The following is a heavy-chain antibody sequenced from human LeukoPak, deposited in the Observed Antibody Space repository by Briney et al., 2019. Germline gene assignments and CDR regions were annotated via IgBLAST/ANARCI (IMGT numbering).Heavy chain of an antibody. V-gene: IGHV3-30*04. J-gene: IGHJ4*02. CDR1: GFTFSSYA. D-gene: IGHD3-22*01. CDR2: ISYDGSNK. CDR3: ARYLGVITFDY. Sequence: GGSLRLSCAASGFTFSSYAMHWVRQAPGKGLEWVAVISYDGSNKYYADSVKGRFTISRDNSKNTLYLQMNSLRAEDTAVYYCARYLGVITFDYWGQGTLVTVSS.